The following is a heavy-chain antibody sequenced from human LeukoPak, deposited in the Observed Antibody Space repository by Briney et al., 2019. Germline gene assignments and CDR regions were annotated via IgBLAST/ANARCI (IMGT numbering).Heavy chain of an antibody. Sequence: GASVKVSCKASGYTFTSYGISWVRQAPGQGLEWMGWISAYNGNTNYAQKLQGRVTMTTDTSTSTAYMELRSLRSDDTAVYYCARVYYGSGSHRFYYYYYTDVWGKGTTVTISS. CDR2: ISAYNGNT. V-gene: IGHV1-18*01. CDR3: ARVYYGSGSHRFYYYYYTDV. D-gene: IGHD3-10*01. CDR1: GYTFTSYG. J-gene: IGHJ6*03.